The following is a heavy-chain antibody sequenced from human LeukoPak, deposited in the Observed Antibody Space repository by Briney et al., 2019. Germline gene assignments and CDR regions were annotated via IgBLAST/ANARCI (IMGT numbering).Heavy chain of an antibody. CDR1: GGSINIYY. J-gene: IGHJ5*02. Sequence: ASETLSLTCTVSGGSINIYYWSWIRQPAGKGLEWIGRIYTSGSTNYNPSLKTRVTMSVDTSKNQFSLMLSSVTAADTAVYYCARGPLTMTRGFDPWGQGTLVTVSS. CDR3: ARGPLTMTRGFDP. D-gene: IGHD4-17*01. CDR2: IYTSGST. V-gene: IGHV4-4*07.